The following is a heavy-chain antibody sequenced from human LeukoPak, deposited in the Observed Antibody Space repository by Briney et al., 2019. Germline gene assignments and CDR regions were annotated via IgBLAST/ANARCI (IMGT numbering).Heavy chain of an antibody. CDR2: ISGSGGST. J-gene: IGHJ2*01. CDR3: AKDPGSCSGGSCYNDIYWYFDL. V-gene: IGHV3-23*01. Sequence: PGGSLRLSCAASGFTFSSYGMSWVRQAPGKGLEWVSAISGSGGSTYYADSVKGRFTISRDNSKNTLYLQMNSLRAEDTAVYYCAKDPGSCSGGSCYNDIYWYFDLWGRGTLVTVSS. CDR1: GFTFSSYG. D-gene: IGHD2-15*01.